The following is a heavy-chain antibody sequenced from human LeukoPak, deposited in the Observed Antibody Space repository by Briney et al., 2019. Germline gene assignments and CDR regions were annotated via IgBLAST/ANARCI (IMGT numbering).Heavy chain of an antibody. V-gene: IGHV3-7*03. CDR2: VNRDGSET. CDR1: GFTFTAYA. Sequence: GGSLRLSCGASGFTFTAYAMNWVRQVPGRGPEWVANVNRDGSETYYLDSVKGRFTISKDNAKNSLYLQMNSLRAEDTALYHCARNNGMDVWGQGTTVIVSS. J-gene: IGHJ6*02. CDR3: ARNNGMDV.